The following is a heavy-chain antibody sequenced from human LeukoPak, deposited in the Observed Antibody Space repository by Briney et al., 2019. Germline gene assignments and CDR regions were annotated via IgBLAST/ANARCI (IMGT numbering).Heavy chain of an antibody. V-gene: IGHV1-46*01. CDR3: ARDPDFVVVPAAPLYYFDY. CDR2: INPSGGST. Sequence: VASVKVSCKASGYTFTSYGISWVRQAPGQGLEWMGIINPSGGSTSYAQKFQGRVTMTRDTSTSTVYMELSSLRSEDTAVYYCARDPDFVVVPAAPLYYFDYWGQGTLVTVSS. J-gene: IGHJ4*02. CDR1: GYTFTSYG. D-gene: IGHD2-2*01.